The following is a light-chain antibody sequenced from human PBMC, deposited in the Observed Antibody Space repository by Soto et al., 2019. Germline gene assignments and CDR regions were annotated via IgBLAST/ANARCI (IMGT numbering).Light chain of an antibody. CDR3: QQRSNWHT. CDR2: DAS. V-gene: IGKV3D-11*01. Sequence: VFTQSPATLSLSPGERATLSCRASQGVSSYLAWYQQKPGQAPSLLIYDASNRATGIPARFSGSGPGTEFTLTISSIEPEDFAVYYCQQRSNWHTFGQGTRLEIK. J-gene: IGKJ5*01. CDR1: QGVSSY.